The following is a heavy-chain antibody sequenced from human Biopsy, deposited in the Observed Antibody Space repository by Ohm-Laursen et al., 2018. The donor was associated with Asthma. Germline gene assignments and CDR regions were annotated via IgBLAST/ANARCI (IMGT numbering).Heavy chain of an antibody. CDR1: GGTFSNFA. Sequence: ESSVTVSCKVPGGTFSNFAISWARQAPGQGLEWLGGIMTVFGTTNYAQKIQGRATITADESTSTAYMEVTSLRSEDTAIYYRARCQVGYSSGWSLLLKKIYYSGMDVWGQGTAVTVSS. V-gene: IGHV1-69*01. J-gene: IGHJ6*02. D-gene: IGHD6-19*01. CDR3: ARCQVGYSSGWSLLLKKIYYSGMDV. CDR2: IMTVFGTT.